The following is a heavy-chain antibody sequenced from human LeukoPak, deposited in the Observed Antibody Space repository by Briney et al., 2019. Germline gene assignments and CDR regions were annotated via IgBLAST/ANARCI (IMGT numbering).Heavy chain of an antibody. CDR3: ARGGGLDSSWCFDI. D-gene: IGHD6-13*01. V-gene: IGHV3-30*02. CDR2: IRFDGRNK. J-gene: IGHJ3*02. Sequence: GGSLRLSCAASGFTFNSYTVNWVRQVPGKGLEWVAFIRFDGRNKYYADSVQGRFTISRDNSKNTLYLQMKSLRSEDTAVYNFARGGGLDSSWCFDIWGQGTMVTVSS. CDR1: GFTFNSYT.